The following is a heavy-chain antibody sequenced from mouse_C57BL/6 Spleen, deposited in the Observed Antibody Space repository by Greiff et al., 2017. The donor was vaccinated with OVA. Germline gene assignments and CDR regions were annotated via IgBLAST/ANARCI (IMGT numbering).Heavy chain of an antibody. D-gene: IGHD1-1*01. CDR2: IRLKSDNYAT. CDR3: TRDYGSSYEGAMDY. CDR1: GFTFSNYW. J-gene: IGHJ4*01. Sequence: EVKVVESGGGLVQPGGSMKLSCVASGFTFSNYWMNWVRQSPEKGLEWVAQIRLKSDNYATHYAESVKGRFTISRDDSKSSVYLQMNNLRAEDTGIYYCTRDYGSSYEGAMDYWGQGTSVTVSS. V-gene: IGHV6-3*01.